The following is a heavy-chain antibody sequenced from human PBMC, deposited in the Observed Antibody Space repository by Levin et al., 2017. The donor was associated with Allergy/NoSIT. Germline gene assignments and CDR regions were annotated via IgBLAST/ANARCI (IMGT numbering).Heavy chain of an antibody. J-gene: IGHJ5*02. D-gene: IGHD3-10*01. CDR1: GGSISSGSYY. V-gene: IGHV4-61*02. CDR2: IYTTGST. CDR3: AREKGFGAFFDP. Sequence: SETLSLTCTVSGGSISSGSYYWSWIRQPAGKGLEWIGRIYTTGSTNYNPSLKSRVTISVDTSKNQLSLKLSSVTAADTAVYYCAREKGFGAFFDPWGQGTLVTVSS.